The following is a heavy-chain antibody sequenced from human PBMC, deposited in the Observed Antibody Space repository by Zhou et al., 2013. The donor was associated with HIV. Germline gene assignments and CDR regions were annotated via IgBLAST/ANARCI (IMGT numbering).Heavy chain of an antibody. D-gene: IGHD2-21*01. CDR3: ARDRGDISAMIEFVFDM. CDR2: INPTMGA. CDR1: GNTFTDYY. Sequence: QVQLVQSGAEVKEPGASMKVSCKASGNTFTDYYIHWVRQAPGQGLEWMGWINPTMGAQSTAQKFQSRVTMTRDTSMTTAYMELTRLTSDDTAVYYCARDRGDISAMIEFVFDMWGQGTMVTVSP. V-gene: IGHV1-2*02. J-gene: IGHJ3*02.